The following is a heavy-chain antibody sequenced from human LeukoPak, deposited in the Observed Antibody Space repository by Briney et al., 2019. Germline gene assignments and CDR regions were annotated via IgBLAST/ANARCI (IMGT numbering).Heavy chain of an antibody. CDR1: GGSISTYY. J-gene: IGHJ1*01. CDR2: IYHSGST. CDR3: ARGGAARLHFQN. Sequence: SETLSLTCTVSGGSISTYYWNWIRQPPGKGLEWIGYIYHSGSTNYNPSLQSRVTITVDTSKNQFSLNLNSVTAADTAVYYCARGGAARLHFQNWGQGTLVTVSS. D-gene: IGHD6-6*01. V-gene: IGHV4-59*01.